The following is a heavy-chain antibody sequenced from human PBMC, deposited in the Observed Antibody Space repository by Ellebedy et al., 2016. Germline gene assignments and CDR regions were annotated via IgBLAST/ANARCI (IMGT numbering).Heavy chain of an antibody. CDR2: IYYSGST. D-gene: IGHD2-2*01. Sequence: SETLSLTCTVSGGSISSSSYYWGWIRQPPGKGLEWIGSIYYSGSTYYNPSLKSRVTISVDTSKNQFSLKLSSVTAADTAVYYCARAIFRVVPAASRVWFDPWGQGTLVTVSS. V-gene: IGHV4-39*07. J-gene: IGHJ5*02. CDR1: GGSISSSSYY. CDR3: ARAIFRVVPAASRVWFDP.